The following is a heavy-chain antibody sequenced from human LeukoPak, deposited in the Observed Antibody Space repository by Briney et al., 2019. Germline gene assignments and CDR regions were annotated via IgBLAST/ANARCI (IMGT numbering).Heavy chain of an antibody. Sequence: PGGSLRLSCAASGFTVSSNYMSWVRQAPGKGLEWVAVISYDGSNKYYADSVKGRFTISRDNSKNTLYLQMNSLRAEDTAVYYCAKDGRVRLGTNPFDYWGQGTLVTVSS. CDR1: GFTVSSNY. J-gene: IGHJ4*02. V-gene: IGHV3-30*18. D-gene: IGHD1-14*01. CDR3: AKDGRVRLGTNPFDY. CDR2: ISYDGSNK.